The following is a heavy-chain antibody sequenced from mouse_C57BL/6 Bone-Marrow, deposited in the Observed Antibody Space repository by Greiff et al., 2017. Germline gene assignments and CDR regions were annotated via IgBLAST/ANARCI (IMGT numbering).Heavy chain of an antibody. CDR2: IIRGGGST. J-gene: IGHJ3*01. CDR1: EYEFPSHY. Sequence: EVKLVESGGGLVQPGESLKLSCESNEYEFPSHYMSWVRKTPEKRLELVAAIIRGGGSTYYPDTLEGRFIISRDNPQTTLYLQMSRLRSEDTALYYCARHAGLRRPFAYWGQGTLVTVSA. D-gene: IGHD2-4*01. V-gene: IGHV5-2*01. CDR3: ARHAGLRRPFAY.